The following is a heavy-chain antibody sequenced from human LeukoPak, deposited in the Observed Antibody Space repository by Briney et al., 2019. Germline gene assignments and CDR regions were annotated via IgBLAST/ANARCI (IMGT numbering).Heavy chain of an antibody. D-gene: IGHD5-24*01. CDR3: ARVGRDGYNYPYYYYGMDV. CDR1: GFTFSSYA. Sequence: GGSLRLSCAASGFTFSSYAMSWVRQAPGKGLEGVSSISSSSSYIYYADSVKGRFTISRDNARNSLYLQMNSLRAEDTAVYYCARVGRDGYNYPYYYYGMDVWGQGTTVTVSS. J-gene: IGHJ6*02. V-gene: IGHV3-21*01. CDR2: ISSSSSYI.